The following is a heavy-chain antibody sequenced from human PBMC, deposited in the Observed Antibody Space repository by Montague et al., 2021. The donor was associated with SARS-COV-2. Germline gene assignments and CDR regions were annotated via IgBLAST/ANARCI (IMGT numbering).Heavy chain of an antibody. Sequence: PALVKPTQTLTLTCTFSGFSLSTSGVGVGWIRQPPRKALEWLALIYWDDDKRYSPSLKSRLTITKDTSKNQVVLTMTNMDPVDTATYYCAHRRGLLLSDAFDIWGQGTMVTVSS. J-gene: IGHJ3*02. D-gene: IGHD1-26*01. V-gene: IGHV2-5*02. CDR3: AHRRGLLLSDAFDI. CDR1: GFSLSTSGVG. CDR2: IYWDDDK.